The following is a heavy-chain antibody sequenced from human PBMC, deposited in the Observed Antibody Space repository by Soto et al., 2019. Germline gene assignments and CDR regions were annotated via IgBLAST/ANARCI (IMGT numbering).Heavy chain of an antibody. Sequence: QLQLQESGPGLVKPSETLSLTCTVSGGSISSSSYYWGWIRQPPGKGLEWIGSIYYSGSTYYNPSLKSRVTISIDTSKNQFSLKLSCVTAADTAVYYCACLPTAAWYVGLNMLNYYYYYYMDVWGKGTTVTVSS. CDR3: ACLPTAAWYVGLNMLNYYYYYYMDV. D-gene: IGHD6-13*01. V-gene: IGHV4-39*01. J-gene: IGHJ6*03. CDR2: IYYSGST. CDR1: GGSISSSSYY.